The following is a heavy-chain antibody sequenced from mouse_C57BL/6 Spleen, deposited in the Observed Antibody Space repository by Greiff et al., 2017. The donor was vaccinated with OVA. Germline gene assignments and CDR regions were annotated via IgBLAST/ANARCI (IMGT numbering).Heavy chain of an antibody. Sequence: VQLQQPGAELVKPGASVKLSCKASGYTFTSYWMHWVKQRPGQGLEWIGMIHPNSGSTNYNEKFKSKATLTVDKSSSTAYMQLSSLTSEDSAVYDCARGRTGYWYFDVWGTGTTVTVSS. CDR1: GYTFTSYW. CDR3: ARGRTGYWYFDV. V-gene: IGHV1-64*01. CDR2: IHPNSGST. D-gene: IGHD4-1*01. J-gene: IGHJ1*03.